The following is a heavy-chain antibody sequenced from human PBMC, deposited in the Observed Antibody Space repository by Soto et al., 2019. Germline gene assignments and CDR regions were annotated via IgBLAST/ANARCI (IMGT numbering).Heavy chain of an antibody. CDR2: ISGSGGST. D-gene: IGHD6-19*01. V-gene: IGHV3-23*01. J-gene: IGHJ4*02. CDR1: GFTFSSYA. Sequence: GGSLRLSCAASGFTFSSYAMSWVRQAPGKGLEWVSAISGSGGSTYYADSVKGRFTSSRDNSKNTLYLQMKSLRAEDTAVYYCARRSSGWYFDYWGQGTLVTVSS. CDR3: ARRSSGWYFDY.